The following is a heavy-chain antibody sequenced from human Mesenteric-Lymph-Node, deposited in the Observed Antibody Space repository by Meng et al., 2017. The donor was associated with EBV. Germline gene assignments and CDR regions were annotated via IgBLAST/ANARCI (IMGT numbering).Heavy chain of an antibody. V-gene: IGHV4-4*02. J-gene: IGHJ5*02. CDR3: ARDVWTRNGASERNFENRFDL. CDR1: GVSVISRHW. D-gene: IGHD1-1*01. CDR2: IFDSGST. Sequence: QGQLQGSGPGLVEPSGTLSLTCAVSGVSVISRHWWSWVRQPPGTGLERIGEIFDSGSTNYNPSLKSRVSISVDKSKNEFSLNLRSVTAEDTAIYFCARDVWTRNGASERNFENRFDLWGQGILVTVSS.